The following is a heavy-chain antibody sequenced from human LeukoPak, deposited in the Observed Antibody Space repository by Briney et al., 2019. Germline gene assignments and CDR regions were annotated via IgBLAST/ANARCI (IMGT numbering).Heavy chain of an antibody. D-gene: IGHD6-19*01. CDR1: GGSISSYY. CDR2: IYYSGST. Sequence: TSETLSLTCTVSGGSISSYYWSWIRQPPGKGLEWIGYIYYSGSTNYNPSLKSRVTISVDTSKNQFSLKLSSVTAADTAVYYCAGTSSSGLVGGYYFDYWGQGTLVTVSS. V-gene: IGHV4-59*08. CDR3: AGTSSSGLVGGYYFDY. J-gene: IGHJ4*02.